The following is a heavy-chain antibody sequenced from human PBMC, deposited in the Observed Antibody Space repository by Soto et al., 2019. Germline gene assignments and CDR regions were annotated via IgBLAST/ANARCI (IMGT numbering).Heavy chain of an antibody. CDR2: MNPNSGNT. D-gene: IGHD1-7*01. V-gene: IGHV1-8*01. CDR3: AREYNWNFYSSYYYGMDV. Sequence: QVQLVQSGAEVKKPGASVKVSCKAPGYTFTSYDINGVRQATGQGLEWMGWMNPNSGNTGYAQKFQGRVTMTRNTSISTAYMELSSLRSEDTAVYYCAREYNWNFYSSYYYGMDVWGQGTTVTVSS. J-gene: IGHJ6*02. CDR1: GYTFTSYD.